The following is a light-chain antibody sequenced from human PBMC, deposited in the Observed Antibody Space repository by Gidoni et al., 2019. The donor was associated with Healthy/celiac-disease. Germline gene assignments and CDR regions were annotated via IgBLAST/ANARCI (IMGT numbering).Light chain of an antibody. CDR3: HQYYRTLS. CDR2: WAS. V-gene: IGKV4-1*01. J-gene: IGKJ4*01. CDR1: QSVLYTSNNKTY. Sequence: DFVMTQTPDSLAVSLGERVTINCRSSQSVLYTSNNKTYLAWYQQKPGQPPRLLIYWASTRESGVPDRFSGSGSGTDFTLTISSLQAEDVAVYYCHQYYRTLSFGGGTKVEIK.